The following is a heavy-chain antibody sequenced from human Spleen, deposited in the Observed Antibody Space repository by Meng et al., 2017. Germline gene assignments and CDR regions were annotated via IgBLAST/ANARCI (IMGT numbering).Heavy chain of an antibody. D-gene: IGHD3-22*01. CDR2: IYHSEYN. CDR3: ARSAYYDRSGLQFDY. J-gene: IGHJ4*02. V-gene: IGHV4-61*01. Sequence: ESGPGLVGPTETLPLVCSCFCSHFRSGTSSWSSIRRSPRNLLEWLGYIYHSEYNKYKPSLKNLVTVSADTSKNPFSLTLSSVTAADTAVYACARSAYYDRSGLQFDYWGQGTLVTVSS. CDR1: CSHFRSGTSS.